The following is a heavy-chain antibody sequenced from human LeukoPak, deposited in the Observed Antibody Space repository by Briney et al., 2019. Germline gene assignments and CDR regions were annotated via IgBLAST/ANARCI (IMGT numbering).Heavy chain of an antibody. J-gene: IGHJ4*02. CDR2: IRSDGSDK. CDR3: ANEWLHVSGSYKANN. V-gene: IGHV3-30*02. D-gene: IGHD3-10*01. CDR1: GFTFSTYG. Sequence: GGSLRLSCAASGFTFSTYGMRWVRQAPGKGLEWVAFIRSDGSDKYHADSVKGRFTISRDNSKNTLYLQMNSLRTEDTAVYYCANEWLHVSGSYKANNWGQGTLVTVSS.